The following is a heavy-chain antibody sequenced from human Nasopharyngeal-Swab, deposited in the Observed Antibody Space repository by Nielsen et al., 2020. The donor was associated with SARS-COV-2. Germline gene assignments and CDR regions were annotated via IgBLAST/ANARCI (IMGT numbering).Heavy chain of an antibody. J-gene: IGHJ6*03. Sequence: SETLSLTCAVSGGSISSGGYSWSWIRQPPGKGLEWIGYIYHSGSTYYNPSLKSRVTISVDRSKNQFSLKLSSVTAADTAGEDGAEGGEKGKKREREGGGKG. CDR2: IYHSGST. CDR1: GGSISSGGYS. CDR3: AEGGEKGKKREREG. V-gene: IGHV4-30-2*01. D-gene: IGHD3-16*01.